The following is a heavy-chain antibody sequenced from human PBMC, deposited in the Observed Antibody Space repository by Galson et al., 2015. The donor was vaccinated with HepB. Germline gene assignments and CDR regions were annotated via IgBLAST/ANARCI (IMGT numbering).Heavy chain of an antibody. CDR2: IKQDGSEK. CDR1: GFTFSSYW. J-gene: IGHJ2*01. CDR3: AREGGGEDYGYIPRTISYWYFDL. Sequence: SLRLSCAASGFTFSSYWMSWVRQAPGKGLEWVANIKQDGSEKYYVDSVKGRFTISRDNAKNSLYLQMNSLRAEDTAVYYCAREGGGEDYGYIPRTISYWYFDLWGRGTLVTVSS. D-gene: IGHD3-10*01. V-gene: IGHV3-7*03.